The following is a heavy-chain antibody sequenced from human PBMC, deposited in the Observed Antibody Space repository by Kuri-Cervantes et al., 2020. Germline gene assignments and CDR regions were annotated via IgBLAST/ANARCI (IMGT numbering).Heavy chain of an antibody. D-gene: IGHD3-22*01. J-gene: IGHJ3*02. CDR2: IYYSGST. V-gene: IGHV4-39*01. Sequence: LETLSLTCTVSGGSISSSSYYWGWIRQPPGKGLEWIGSIYYSGSTYYNPSLKSRVTISVDTSKNQFSLKLSSVTAADTAVYYCARVATNYYDSSGYSHDAFDIWGQGTMVTVSS. CDR1: GGSISSSSYY. CDR3: ARVATNYYDSSGYSHDAFDI.